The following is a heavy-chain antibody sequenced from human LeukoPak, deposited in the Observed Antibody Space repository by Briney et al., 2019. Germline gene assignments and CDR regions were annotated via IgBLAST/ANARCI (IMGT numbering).Heavy chain of an antibody. CDR3: ARHDFWSGLFDY. CDR2: IYTSGST. D-gene: IGHD3-3*01. V-gene: IGHV4-4*07. CDR1: GGSISSYY. J-gene: IGHJ4*02. Sequence: SETLSLTCTVSGGSISSYYWSWIRQPAGKGLEWIGRIYTSGSTNYNPSLKGRVTMSVDTSKNQFSLKLSSVTAADTAVYYCARHDFWSGLFDYWGQGTLVTVSS.